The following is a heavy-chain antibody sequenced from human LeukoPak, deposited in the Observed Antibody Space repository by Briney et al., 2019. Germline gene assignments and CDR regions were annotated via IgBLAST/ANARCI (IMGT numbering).Heavy chain of an antibody. CDR3: ARGPGGQVVTALI. D-gene: IGHD2-21*02. J-gene: IGHJ3*02. Sequence: GGSLRLSCAASGFTFSSYSMNWVRQAPGKGLEWVSYISSSSSTIYYADSVKGRFTISRDNAKNSLYLQMSSLRAEDTAVYYCARGPGGQVVTALIWGQGTMVTVSS. V-gene: IGHV3-48*04. CDR1: GFTFSSYS. CDR2: ISSSSSTI.